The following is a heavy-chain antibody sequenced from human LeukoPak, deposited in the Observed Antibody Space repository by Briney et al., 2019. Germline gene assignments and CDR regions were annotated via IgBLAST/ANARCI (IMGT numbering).Heavy chain of an antibody. CDR1: GFTFSSYE. Sequence: PGGSLRLSCAASGFTFSSYEMNWVRQAPGKGLEWVSYISRSGSVIYYADSVKGRFTISRDNAKNSLYLQMNSLRAEDTAVYYCARSSYFDYWGQGIRVTVSS. CDR3: ARSSYFDY. D-gene: IGHD1-26*01. J-gene: IGHJ4*02. V-gene: IGHV3-48*03. CDR2: ISRSGSVI.